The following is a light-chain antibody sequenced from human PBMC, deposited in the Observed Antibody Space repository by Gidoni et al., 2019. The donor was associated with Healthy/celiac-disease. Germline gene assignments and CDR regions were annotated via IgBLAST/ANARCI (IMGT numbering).Light chain of an antibody. Sequence: SYELTQPPSVSVSPGQTASITSPGAKVGDKYACWYQPQMPGQSPVLVIYQDSKRPSGIPERFSGSNSGNTATLTISGTQAMDEADYYCQAWDSSTAYVVFGGGTKLTVL. V-gene: IGLV3-1*01. CDR3: QAWDSSTAYVV. CDR2: QDS. CDR1: KVGDKY. J-gene: IGLJ2*01.